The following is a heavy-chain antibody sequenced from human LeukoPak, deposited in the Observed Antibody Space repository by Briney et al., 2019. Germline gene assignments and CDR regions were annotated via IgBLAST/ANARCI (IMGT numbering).Heavy chain of an antibody. CDR1: GVSFSGYY. D-gene: IGHD6-25*01. J-gene: IGHJ5*02. V-gene: IGHV4-34*01. Sequence: SETLSLTCAVYGVSFSGYYWGWIRQPPGKGLQWIGEITHNGYTNYNPALKSRVTISIDTSKNEFSLKVSSVTAADMAIYYCAASRGAINWFDPWGQGTLVTVSS. CDR2: ITHNGYT. CDR3: AASRGAINWFDP.